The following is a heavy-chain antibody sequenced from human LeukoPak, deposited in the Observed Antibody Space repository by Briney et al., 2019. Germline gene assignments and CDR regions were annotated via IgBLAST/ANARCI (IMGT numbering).Heavy chain of an antibody. CDR3: ARGLTLLEYCSSTSCLMNY. CDR2: IDSDGSTT. CDR1: GFTLSSYW. J-gene: IGHJ4*02. D-gene: IGHD2-2*01. V-gene: IGHV3-74*01. Sequence: PGGSLRLSCAVSGFTLSSYWMHWVRQAPGKGLVWVSRIDSDGSTTDYADSVKGRFTISRDNANNTLYLQMNSLRAEDAGVYYCARGLTLLEYCSSTSCLMNYWGQGTLVTVSS.